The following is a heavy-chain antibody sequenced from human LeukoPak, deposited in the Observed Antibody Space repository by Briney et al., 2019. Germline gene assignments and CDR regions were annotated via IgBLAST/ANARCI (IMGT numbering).Heavy chain of an antibody. Sequence: SETLSLTCTVSDGSISSYCWSWIRQPPGKGLGWIGYICSSGNSNYNPSLNSRVSMAIDTSKNQFTLRLSSVTAADTAIYYCARDSSNVAVDWGQGTLVTVSP. J-gene: IGHJ4*02. CDR1: DGSISSYC. CDR3: ARDSSNVAVD. V-gene: IGHV4-59*01. CDR2: ICSSGNS. D-gene: IGHD2/OR15-2a*01.